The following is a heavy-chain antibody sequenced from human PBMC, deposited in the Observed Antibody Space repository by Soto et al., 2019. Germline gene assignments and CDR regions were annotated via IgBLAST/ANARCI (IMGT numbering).Heavy chain of an antibody. D-gene: IGHD3-9*01. CDR2: ISYDGSNK. J-gene: IGHJ6*02. CDR1: GFPFSSYC. CDR3: AKEGSDYDILTGSGYYGMDV. V-gene: IGHV3-30*18. Sequence: TGGSLRLSCAASGFPFSSYCMHWVRQAPGKGLEWVAVISYDGSNKYYADSVKGRFTISRDNSKNTLYLQMNSLRAEDTAVYYCAKEGSDYDILTGSGYYGMDVWGQGTTVTVSS.